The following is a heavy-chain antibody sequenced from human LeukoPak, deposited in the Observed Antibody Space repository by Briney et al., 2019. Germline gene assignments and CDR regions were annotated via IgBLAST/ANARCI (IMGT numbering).Heavy chain of an antibody. CDR3: AAPAAGTGRGFQH. CDR2: INHSGST. D-gene: IGHD6-13*01. CDR1: GGSFSGYY. Sequence: SETLSLTCAVYGGSFSGYYWSWIRQPPGKGLEWIGEINHSGSTNYNPSLKSRVTISVDTSKNQFSLKLSSVTAADTAVHYCAAPAAGTGRGFQHWGQGTLVTVSS. J-gene: IGHJ1*01. V-gene: IGHV4-34*01.